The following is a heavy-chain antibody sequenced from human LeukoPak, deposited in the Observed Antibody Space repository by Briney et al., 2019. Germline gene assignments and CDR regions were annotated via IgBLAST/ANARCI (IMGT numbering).Heavy chain of an antibody. CDR1: GGSISSGSYY. J-gene: IGHJ3*02. V-gene: IGHV4-61*02. CDR2: IYTSGST. D-gene: IGHD3-3*01. Sequence: PSQTQSLTCTVSGGSISSGSYYWSWIRQPAGKGLEWIGRIYTSGSTNYNPSLKSRVTISVDTSKNQFSLKLSSVTAADTAVYYCAREFPKYDFWSGYSSGAFDIWGQGTMVTVSS. CDR3: AREFPKYDFWSGYSSGAFDI.